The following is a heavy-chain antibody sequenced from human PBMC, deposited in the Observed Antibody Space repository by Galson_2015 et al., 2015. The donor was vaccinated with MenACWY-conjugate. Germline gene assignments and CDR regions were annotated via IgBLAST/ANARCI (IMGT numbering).Heavy chain of an antibody. V-gene: IGHV3-48*04. J-gene: IGHJ5*02. D-gene: IGHD1-26*01. CDR1: GFTFSSYS. CDR2: ISSSSSTI. Sequence: SLRLSCAASGFTFSSYSMNWVRQAPGKGLEWVSYISSSSSTIYYADSVKGRFTISRDNAKNSLYLQMNSLRAEDTAVYYCARGIVGAQQYNWFDPWGQGTLVTVSS. CDR3: ARGIVGAQQYNWFDP.